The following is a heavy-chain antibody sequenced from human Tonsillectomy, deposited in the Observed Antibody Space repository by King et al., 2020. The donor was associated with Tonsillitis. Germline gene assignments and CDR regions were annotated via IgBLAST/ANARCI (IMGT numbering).Heavy chain of an antibody. CDR3: ASNYFQH. V-gene: IGHV3-53*01. J-gene: IGHJ1*01. Sequence: VQLVESGGGLIQPGGSRRLSCAASGFTVRSNYMSWVRQAPGKGLEWVSVINSGGTTYYADSVRGQFTIARDNSKNTLYLQMNSLRAEDTAVYYCASNYFQHWGQGTLVTVSS. CDR1: GFTVRSNY. CDR2: INSGGTT. D-gene: IGHD5-24*01.